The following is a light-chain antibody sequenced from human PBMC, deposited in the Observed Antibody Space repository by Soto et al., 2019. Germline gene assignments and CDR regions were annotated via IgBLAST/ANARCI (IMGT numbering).Light chain of an antibody. V-gene: IGLV2-14*03. J-gene: IGLJ1*01. CDR1: SSDVGGYNY. CDR3: TSYTSISTLV. Sequence: QSALTQPASVSGSPGQSITISCTGTSSDVGGYNYVSWYQHHPGKAPKLMIYDVSNRPSGVSNRFSGSKSGNTASLTISGLQTEDEADYYCTSYTSISTLVFGTGTKLTVL. CDR2: DVS.